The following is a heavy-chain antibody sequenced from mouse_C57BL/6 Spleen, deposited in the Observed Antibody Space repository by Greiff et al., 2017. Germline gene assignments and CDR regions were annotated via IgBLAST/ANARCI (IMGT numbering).Heavy chain of an antibody. Sequence: QVQLKQPGAELVRPGSSVKLSCKASGYTFTSYWMDWVKQRPGQGLEWIGNIYPSDSETHYNQKFKDKATLTVDKSSSTAYMQLSSLTSEDSAVYYCARVDDYSYAMDYWGQGTSVTVSS. CDR3: ARVDDYSYAMDY. V-gene: IGHV1-61*01. D-gene: IGHD2-4*01. CDR1: GYTFTSYW. J-gene: IGHJ4*01. CDR2: IYPSDSET.